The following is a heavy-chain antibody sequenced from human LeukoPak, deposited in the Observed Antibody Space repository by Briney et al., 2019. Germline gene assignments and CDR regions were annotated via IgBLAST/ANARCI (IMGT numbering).Heavy chain of an antibody. CDR3: ARDRRSGLDH. J-gene: IGHJ4*02. V-gene: IGHV3-7*03. CDR2: LKQDAYQT. Sequence: GGSLRLSRAASGFSFSSSWMAWVRQAPGQGLEWVANLKQDAYQTFYLESVKGRFTISRDDAKNSLYLYMNSLRVEDTAMYYCARDRRSGLDHWGQGALVTVSS. D-gene: IGHD6-19*01. CDR1: GFSFSSSW.